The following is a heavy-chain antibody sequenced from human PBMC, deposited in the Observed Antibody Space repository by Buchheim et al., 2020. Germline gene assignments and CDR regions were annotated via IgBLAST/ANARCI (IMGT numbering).Heavy chain of an antibody. CDR3: TRSPSSSWPSFDY. J-gene: IGHJ4*02. CDR2: ISSTSDII. Sequence: EGQLAESGGGLVQPGGSLRLSCAASGFTFRLYSMSWVRQVPGKGLEWISYISSTSDIIYYADSVKGRFTISRDNAKNSLYFQMSSLRDEDTAVYYCTRSPSSSWPSFDYWGQGTL. CDR1: GFTFRLYS. V-gene: IGHV3-48*02. D-gene: IGHD6-13*01.